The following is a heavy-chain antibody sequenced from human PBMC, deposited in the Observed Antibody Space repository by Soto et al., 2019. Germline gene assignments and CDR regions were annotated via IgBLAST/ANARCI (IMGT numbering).Heavy chain of an antibody. V-gene: IGHV4-4*02. CDR2: IAHYGNT. CDR1: GGSMRNDDW. J-gene: IGHJ5*02. CDR3: ARKREGKSRFCYDGGFDS. D-gene: IGHD2-2*01. Sequence: QVRLQVSGPGLVEPSGPLYLTCGVSGGSMRNDDWWSWVRQNPGKGLEWIGEIAHYGNTNYNPSLKRRVTMSLDTSQHHFALTGRSFIAANTSMFYCARKREGKSRFCYDGGFDSWGQG.